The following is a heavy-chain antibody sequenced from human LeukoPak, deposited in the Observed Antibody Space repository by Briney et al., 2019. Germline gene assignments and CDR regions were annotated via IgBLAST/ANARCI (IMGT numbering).Heavy chain of an antibody. CDR3: ARASGSYYGVWYY. Sequence: SETLSLTCAVYGGSFSGYYWSWIRQPPGKGLEWIGETNHSGSTNYNPSLKSRVTISVDTSKNLFSLKLSSVTAADTAVYYCARASGSYYGVWYYWGQGTLVTVSS. CDR1: GGSFSGYY. CDR2: TNHSGST. D-gene: IGHD1-26*01. J-gene: IGHJ4*02. V-gene: IGHV4-34*01.